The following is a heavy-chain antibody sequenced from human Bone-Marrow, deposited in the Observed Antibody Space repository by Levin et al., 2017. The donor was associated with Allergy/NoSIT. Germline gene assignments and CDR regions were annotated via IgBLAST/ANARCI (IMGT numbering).Heavy chain of an antibody. J-gene: IGHJ4*02. CDR1: GFTFSTYS. V-gene: IGHV3-23*01. D-gene: IGHD4-11*01. CDR3: ARVGMWMELTTRDFLDY. CDR2: IGPSGGNT. Sequence: GGSLRLSCAASGFTFSTYSMSWVRQAPGKGLEWVSSIGPSGGNTYYADSVKGRFSISRDNSKNTLYLQMSSLRADDTAVYYCARVGMWMELTTRDFLDYWGQGTLVTVSS.